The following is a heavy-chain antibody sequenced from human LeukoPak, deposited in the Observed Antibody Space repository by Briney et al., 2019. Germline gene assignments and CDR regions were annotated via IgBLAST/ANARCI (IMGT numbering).Heavy chain of an antibody. CDR1: GFTFDDYA. J-gene: IGHJ5*02. CDR3: AKAKFSGDYVTWFDP. CDR2: ISWNSGSI. V-gene: IGHV3-9*03. D-gene: IGHD4-17*01. Sequence: PGGSLRLSCAASGFTFDDYAMHWVRQAPGECLEWVSGISWNSGSIGYADSVKGRFTISRDNAKNSLYLQMNSLRAEDMALYYCAKAKFSGDYVTWFDPWGQGTLVTVSS.